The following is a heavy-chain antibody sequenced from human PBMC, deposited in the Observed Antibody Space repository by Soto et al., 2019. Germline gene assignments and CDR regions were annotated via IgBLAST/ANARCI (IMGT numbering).Heavy chain of an antibody. D-gene: IGHD2-2*01. CDR2: IIPIFGTA. J-gene: IGHJ4*02. CDR3: ARDLTLGDEYCSSTSCSLDY. Sequence: QVQLVQSGAEVKKPGSSVKVSCKASGGTFSSYAISWVRQAPGQGLEWMGGIIPIFGTANYAQKFQGRVTITADKSTSTAYMELSSLRSEDTAVYYCARDLTLGDEYCSSTSCSLDYWGQGTLVTVSS. CDR1: GGTFSSYA. V-gene: IGHV1-69*06.